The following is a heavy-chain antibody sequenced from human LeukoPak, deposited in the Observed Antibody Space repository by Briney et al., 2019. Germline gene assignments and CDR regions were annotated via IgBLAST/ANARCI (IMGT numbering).Heavy chain of an antibody. J-gene: IGHJ4*02. D-gene: IGHD2-21*02. Sequence: PGGSLRLSCAASGFTFSSYWMNWVRQAPGKGLEWVGRIKSKTNGGTTDYAAPVKGRFTISRDDSKNTLFLQMNSLETEDTAVYYCASYPVTAPYYFDFWGQGTLVTVSS. CDR3: ASYPVTAPYYFDF. V-gene: IGHV3-15*07. CDR2: IKSKTNGGTT. CDR1: GFTFSSYW.